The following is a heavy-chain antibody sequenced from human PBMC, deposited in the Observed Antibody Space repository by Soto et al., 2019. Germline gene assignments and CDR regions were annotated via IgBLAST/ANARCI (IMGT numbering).Heavy chain of an antibody. J-gene: IGHJ4*02. V-gene: IGHV3-33*01. CDR3: ARQQVVQAALDY. Sequence: QVHLVESGGGVVQPGRSLRLSCAASGFTFTNYAMHWVRQAPGKGLERVAVIWYDGSNKYYADSVKGRFTISRDNSKNQVYLHMNTLRAEDTAVYYCARQQVVQAALDYWGQGALVTVSS. CDR2: IWYDGSNK. D-gene: IGHD6-6*01. CDR1: GFTFTNYA.